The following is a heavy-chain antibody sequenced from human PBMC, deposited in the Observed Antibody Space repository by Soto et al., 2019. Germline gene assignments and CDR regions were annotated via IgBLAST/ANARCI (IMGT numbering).Heavy chain of an antibody. V-gene: IGHV5-10-1*01. J-gene: IGHJ6*02. CDR2: IDPSDSYT. CDR3: ARQVIAVAGTYYYYGMDV. D-gene: IGHD6-19*01. Sequence: PGESLKISCKGSGYSFTSYWISWVRQMPGKGLEWMGRIDPSDSYTNYSPSFQGHVTISADKSISTAYLQWSSLKASDTAMYYCARQVIAVAGTYYYYGMDVWGQGTTVTVSS. CDR1: GYSFTSYW.